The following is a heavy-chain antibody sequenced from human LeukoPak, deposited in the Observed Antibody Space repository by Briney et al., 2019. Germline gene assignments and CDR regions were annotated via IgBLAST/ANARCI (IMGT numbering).Heavy chain of an antibody. J-gene: IGHJ4*02. CDR2: IFYSGST. V-gene: IGHV4-61*01. CDR1: GVSVSTTSYY. D-gene: IGHD6-13*01. CDR3: ARYSSSLDC. Sequence: SETLSLTCTVSGVSVSTTSYYWSWIRQPPGKGLEWIGYIFYSGSTNYNPSLKSRVTISVDTSKNQFSLKLSSVTAADTAVYYCARYSSSLDCWGQGTLVTVSS.